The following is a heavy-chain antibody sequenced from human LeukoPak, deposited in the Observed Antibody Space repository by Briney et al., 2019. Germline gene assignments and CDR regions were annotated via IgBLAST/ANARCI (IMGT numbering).Heavy chain of an antibody. V-gene: IGHV3-13*01. D-gene: IGHD4-11*01. J-gene: IGHJ4*02. Sequence: GGSLRLSCVASGFNFSKNDMHWVRQTTERGLEWVSAIGVGGDTYYADPVKGRFTISRENGKNSVYLQMNSLRAGDTALYFCAKAFDYNGLRGEGGSFDCWGQGALVTFSS. CDR1: GFNFSKND. CDR2: IGVGGDT. CDR3: AKAFDYNGLRGEGGSFDC.